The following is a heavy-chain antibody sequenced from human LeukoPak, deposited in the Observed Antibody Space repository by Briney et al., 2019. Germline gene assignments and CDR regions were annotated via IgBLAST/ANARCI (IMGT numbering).Heavy chain of an antibody. Sequence: SVKVSCKASGFTFTSSAVQWVRQARGQRLEWIGWIVVGSGNTNYAQKFQERVTITRDMSTSTAYMELRSLRSDDTAVYYCASSFLTTPKPLAVWGQGTLVTVSS. CDR2: IVVGSGNT. V-gene: IGHV1-58*01. CDR1: GFTFTSSA. J-gene: IGHJ4*02. CDR3: ASSFLTTPKPLAV. D-gene: IGHD3-9*01.